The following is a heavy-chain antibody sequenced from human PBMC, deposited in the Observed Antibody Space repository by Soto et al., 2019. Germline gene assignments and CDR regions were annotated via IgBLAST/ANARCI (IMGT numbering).Heavy chain of an antibody. D-gene: IGHD2-2*01. CDR1: GGTFSSYA. CDR2: IIPIFGTA. V-gene: IGHV1-69*01. CDR3: ARDHGSGCSSTSCYGYYYGMDV. J-gene: IGHJ6*02. Sequence: QVQLVQSGAEVKKPGSSVKVSCKASGGTFSSYAISWVRQAPGQGLEWMGGIIPIFGTANYAQKFQGRVTITADESMSTAYMELSSLRSEGTAVYYCARDHGSGCSSTSCYGYYYGMDVWGQGTTVTVSS.